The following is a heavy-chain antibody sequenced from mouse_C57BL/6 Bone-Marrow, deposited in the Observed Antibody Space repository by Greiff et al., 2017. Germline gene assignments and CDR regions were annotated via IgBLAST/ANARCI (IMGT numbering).Heavy chain of an antibody. D-gene: IGHD2-5*01. Sequence: VKLQESGAELARPGASVKLSCKASGYTFTSYGISWVKQRTGQGLEWIGEIYPRSGNTYYNEKFKGKATLTADKSSSTAYMELRSLTSEDSAFYFCARYSNYVNYSMDYWGQGTSVTVSS. J-gene: IGHJ4*01. CDR3: ARYSNYVNYSMDY. CDR1: GYTFTSYG. V-gene: IGHV1-81*01. CDR2: IYPRSGNT.